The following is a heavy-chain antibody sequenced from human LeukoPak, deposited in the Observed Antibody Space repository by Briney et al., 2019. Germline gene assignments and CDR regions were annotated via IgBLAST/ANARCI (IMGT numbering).Heavy chain of an antibody. D-gene: IGHD3-10*01. CDR2: ISFEGSAK. CDR1: GFTFSSYA. J-gene: IGHJ4*02. V-gene: IGHV3-30*14. CDR3: ARDRRGSGGFDY. Sequence: GGSVRLSCAPSGFTFSSYALHWVRQAPGKGLGWVALISFEGSAKYYAASVRGRFTISRHNSNNTLYLQMNSLRAEDTAEYYCARDRRGSGGFDYWGQGTLATVSS.